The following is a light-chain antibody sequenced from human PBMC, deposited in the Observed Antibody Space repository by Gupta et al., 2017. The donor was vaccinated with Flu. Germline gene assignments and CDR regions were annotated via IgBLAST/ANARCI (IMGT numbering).Light chain of an antibody. CDR1: QSVGTH. J-gene: IGKJ4*01. CDR3: QHRFDWPRLT. V-gene: IGKV3-11*01. CDR2: GAS. Sequence: EILLAQSPVTLSSSPGERVTLSCRASQSVGTHLAWYQQKPGQAPRLLIYGASHRVAGIPARFCGSGSDTDFSLTISSLEPDDFAVYYCQHRFDWPRLTFGGGTRVEIK.